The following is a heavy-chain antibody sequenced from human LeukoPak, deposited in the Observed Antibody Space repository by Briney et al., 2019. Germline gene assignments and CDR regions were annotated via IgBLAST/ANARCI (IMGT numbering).Heavy chain of an antibody. V-gene: IGHV6-1*01. D-gene: IGHD2-2*01. Sequence: QSQTLSLTCAISGDSVSSDSAAWNWIRQSPSRGLEWLGGTYYRSTWYNDYAVSVRGRITVNPDTSKNQFSLHLNSVAPEDTAVYYCAGRLTQYDCFDPWGQGILVTVSS. CDR2: TYYRSTWYN. CDR3: AGRLTQYDCFDP. CDR1: GDSVSSDSAA. J-gene: IGHJ5*02.